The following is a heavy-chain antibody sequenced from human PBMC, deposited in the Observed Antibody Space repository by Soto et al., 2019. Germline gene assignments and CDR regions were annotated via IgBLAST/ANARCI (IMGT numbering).Heavy chain of an antibody. J-gene: IGHJ4*02. Sequence: ASGPTLVTPTQTLTLTCTFSGFSLTPSGVGVGWIRQPPGKALEWLGIIFWDDDKRYRPSLRSRLTITKDTSKNQLVLTMTNMDPVDTATYYCAHLPWKQLWPRAPVVNWGQGTPVTVSS. D-gene: IGHD5-18*01. CDR3: AHLPWKQLWPRAPVVN. CDR1: GFSLTPSGVG. V-gene: IGHV2-5*02. CDR2: IFWDDDK.